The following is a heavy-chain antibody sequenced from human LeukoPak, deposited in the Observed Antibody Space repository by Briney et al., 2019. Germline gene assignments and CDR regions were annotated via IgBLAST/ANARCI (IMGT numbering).Heavy chain of an antibody. Sequence: PGGSLRLSCAASGFTFSSYGMHWVRQAPGKGLEWVAVISYDGSNIYYADFVKGRFTISRDNSKNTLFLQMNSLRADDTAVYYCAKDGTTVTTFYRPTNWFGPLGRGTLVTGSS. V-gene: IGHV3-30*18. CDR1: GFTFSSYG. CDR2: ISYDGSNI. J-gene: IGHJ5*02. D-gene: IGHD4-11*01. CDR3: AKDGTTVTTFYRPTNWFGP.